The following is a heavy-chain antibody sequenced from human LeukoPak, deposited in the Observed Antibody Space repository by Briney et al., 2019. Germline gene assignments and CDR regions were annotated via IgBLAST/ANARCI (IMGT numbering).Heavy chain of an antibody. CDR3: VREVDVVLLPYYYYFMDV. Sequence: PSETLSLTCAVYGGSFSGYYWSWIRQPPGKGLEWIGEINHSGSTNYNPSLKSRVTISVDTSKNQFSLRLSSVTAADTAVYYCVREVDVVLLPYYYYFMDVWGKGTTVTVSS. J-gene: IGHJ6*03. CDR1: GGSFSGYY. D-gene: IGHD2-15*01. V-gene: IGHV4-34*01. CDR2: INHSGST.